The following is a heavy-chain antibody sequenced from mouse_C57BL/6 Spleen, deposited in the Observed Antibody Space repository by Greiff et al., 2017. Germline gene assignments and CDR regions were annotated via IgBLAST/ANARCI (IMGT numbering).Heavy chain of an antibody. Sequence: VQRVESGPGLVAPSQSLSITCTVSGFSLTSYAISWVRQPPGKGLEWLGVIWTGGGTNYNSALKSRLSISKDNSKSQVFLKMNSLQTDDTARYYCARNGITTVVAPYYFDYWGQGTTLTVSS. CDR2: IWTGGGT. CDR3: ARNGITTVVAPYYFDY. V-gene: IGHV2-9-1*01. D-gene: IGHD1-1*01. J-gene: IGHJ2*01. CDR1: GFSLTSYA.